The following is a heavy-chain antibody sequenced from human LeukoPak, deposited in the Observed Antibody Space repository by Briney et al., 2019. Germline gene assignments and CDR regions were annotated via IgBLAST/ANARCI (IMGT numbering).Heavy chain of an antibody. D-gene: IGHD3-9*01. Sequence: PGGPLRLSCAASGFTFSSYAMHWVRQAPGKGLEWVAVISYDGSNKYYADSVKGRFTISRDNSKNALYLQMNSLRAEDTAVYYCARGPFDWLWDYWGQGTLVTVSS. CDR2: ISYDGSNK. CDR1: GFTFSSYA. J-gene: IGHJ4*02. V-gene: IGHV3-30*04. CDR3: ARGPFDWLWDY.